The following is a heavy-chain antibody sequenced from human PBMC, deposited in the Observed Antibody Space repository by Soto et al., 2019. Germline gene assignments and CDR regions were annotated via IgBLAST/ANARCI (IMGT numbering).Heavy chain of an antibody. D-gene: IGHD3-3*01. CDR3: ERASPQPEHYEFDY. CDR1: GFIFSSHG. J-gene: IGHJ4*02. Sequence: QVQLVESGGDVVQPGRSLRLSCAASGFIFSSHGMHWVRQAPGKGLEWVAVIWYDGSNKYYADSVKGRFTISRDNSKNMLYLQMNSLRAEDTALYYCERASPQPEHYEFDYWGQGTLVTVSS. V-gene: IGHV3-33*01. CDR2: IWYDGSNK.